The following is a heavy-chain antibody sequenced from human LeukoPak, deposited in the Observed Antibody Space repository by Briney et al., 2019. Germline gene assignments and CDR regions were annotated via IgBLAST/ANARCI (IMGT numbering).Heavy chain of an antibody. J-gene: IGHJ6*02. CDR1: GGTFSSYA. V-gene: IGHV1-69*04. Sequence: GASVKVSCKASGGTFSSYAISWVRQAPGQGLEWMGRIIPILGIANYAQKFQGRVTITADKSTSTAYMELSSLRSEDTAVYYCARGIQQPSGMDVWGQGTTVTVSS. CDR3: ARGIQQPSGMDV. D-gene: IGHD5-18*01. CDR2: IIPILGIA.